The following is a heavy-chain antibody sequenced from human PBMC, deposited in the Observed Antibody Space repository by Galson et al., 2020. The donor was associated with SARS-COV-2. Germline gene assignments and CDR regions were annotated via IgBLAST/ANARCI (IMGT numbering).Heavy chain of an antibody. D-gene: IGHD3-10*01. CDR1: GYTFRNYG. CDR2: ISSDGGNK. Sequence: GESLKISCAASGYTFRNYGIHWVRQAPGKGLEWVAVISSDGGNKYYADSVKGRFSVSRDTSDETVYLQMNSLRAEDTATYFCARDWRFASGSYLGEYFFDYWGQGDLVIVSS. V-gene: IGHV3-30*03. CDR3: ARDWRFASGSYLGEYFFDY. J-gene: IGHJ4*02.